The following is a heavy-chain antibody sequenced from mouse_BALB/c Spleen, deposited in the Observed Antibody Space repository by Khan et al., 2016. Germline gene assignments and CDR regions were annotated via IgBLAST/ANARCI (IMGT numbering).Heavy chain of an antibody. CDR2: INPSNGGT. CDR3: TKVVGSSLYWYFDD. V-gene: IGHV1S81*02. Sequence: QVQLQQPGAELVKPGASVKLSCKASGYTFTSYYMYWVKQRPGQGLEWFGGINPSNGGTNFIETFKSKATLTVDKSSSTAYMQLSSLTSEDAEVYCLTKVVGSSLYWYFDDWGAGTTVTVSS. CDR1: GYTFTSYY. J-gene: IGHJ1*02. D-gene: IGHD1-1*01.